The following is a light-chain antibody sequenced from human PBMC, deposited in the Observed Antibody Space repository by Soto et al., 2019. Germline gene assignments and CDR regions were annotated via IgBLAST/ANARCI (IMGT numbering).Light chain of an antibody. CDR1: QSFSSNY. CDR3: HQYASSSRT. Sequence: EIVLTQSPGTLSLSPGERATLSCRASQSFSSNYLAWYQQKPGQAPRLLIYGSSSRATGIPDRFSGSGSGTDFTLTISRLEHEDFAVYYFHQYASSSRTFGQGNKVEIK. J-gene: IGKJ1*01. CDR2: GSS. V-gene: IGKV3-20*01.